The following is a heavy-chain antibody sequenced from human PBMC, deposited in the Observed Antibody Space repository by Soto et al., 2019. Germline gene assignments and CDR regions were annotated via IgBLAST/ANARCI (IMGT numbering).Heavy chain of an antibody. Sequence: GASVKVSCKASGYTFTSYYMHWVRQAPGQGLEWMGIINPSGGSTSYAQKFQGRVTMTRDRSTSTVYMELSSLRSEDTAVYYCAISTGRGVVVPAAIRWGYYYYGMDVWGQGTTVTVSS. CDR2: INPSGGST. V-gene: IGHV1-46*01. D-gene: IGHD2-2*02. J-gene: IGHJ6*02. CDR1: GYTFTSYY. CDR3: AISTGRGVVVPAAIRWGYYYYGMDV.